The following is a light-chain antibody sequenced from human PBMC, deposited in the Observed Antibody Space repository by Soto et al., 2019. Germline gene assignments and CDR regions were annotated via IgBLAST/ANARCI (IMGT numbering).Light chain of an antibody. J-gene: IGKJ5*01. CDR1: QSVSSN. CDR3: HQYNSWPPHP. Sequence: DIVMTQSTATLSVSPGERATISCMAIQSVSSNLAWYKQKPGQAHRLLIYGASTRTTGIPARFSGSGSGTEFTLTILSLQFQECAAYYCHQYNSWPPHPVGQGTR. V-gene: IGKV3D-15*01. CDR2: GAS.